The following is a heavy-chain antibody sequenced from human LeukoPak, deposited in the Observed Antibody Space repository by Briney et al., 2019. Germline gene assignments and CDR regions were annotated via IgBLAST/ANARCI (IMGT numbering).Heavy chain of an antibody. CDR3: AKGAYDYVWGSLIDY. D-gene: IGHD3-16*01. V-gene: IGHV3-30*18. CDR2: ISYDGSNK. Sequence: GGSLRLSCAASGFTFSSYGMHWVRQAPGKGLGWVAVISYDGSNKYYADSVKGRFTISRDNSKNTLYLQMNSLRAEDTAVYYCAKGAYDYVWGSLIDYWGQGTLVTVSS. J-gene: IGHJ4*02. CDR1: GFTFSSYG.